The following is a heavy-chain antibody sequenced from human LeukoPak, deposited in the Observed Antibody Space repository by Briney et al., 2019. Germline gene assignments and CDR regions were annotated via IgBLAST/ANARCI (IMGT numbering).Heavy chain of an antibody. CDR3: ARVGSIIDY. CDR1: GGSFSGYY. CDR2: INHSGST. V-gene: IGHV4-34*01. D-gene: IGHD3-16*01. Sequence: PSETLSLTCAVYGGSFSGYYWSWIRQPPGKGLEWIGEINHSGSTNYNPSLKSRVTISVDTSKNQFSLKLSSVTAADTAVYYCARVGSIIDYWGQGTLVTVSS. J-gene: IGHJ4*02.